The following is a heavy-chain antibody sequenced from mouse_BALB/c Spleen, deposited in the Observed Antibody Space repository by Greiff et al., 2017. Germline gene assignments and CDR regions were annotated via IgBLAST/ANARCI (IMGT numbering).Heavy chain of an antibody. J-gene: IGHJ2*01. V-gene: IGHV1S137*01. Sequence: QVQLKQSGAELVRPGVSVKISCKGSGYTFTDYAMHWVKQSHAKSLEWIGVISTYYGDASYNQKFKGKATMTVDKSSSTAYMELARLTSEDSAIYYCARDGSNYFDYWGQGTTLTVSS. D-gene: IGHD1-1*01. CDR3: ARDGSNYFDY. CDR2: ISTYYGDA. CDR1: GYTFTDYA.